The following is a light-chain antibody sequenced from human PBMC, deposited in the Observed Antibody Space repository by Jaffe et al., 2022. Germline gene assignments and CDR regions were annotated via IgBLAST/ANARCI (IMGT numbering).Light chain of an antibody. Sequence: QSALTQPASVSGSPGQSITISCTGVSSDVGNYNYVSWYQQHPGKVPKLIIYDVTNRPSGVSNRFSGSKSGNTASLTISGLQAEDEGDYYCSSYTSSTTWVFGGGTKLTVL. V-gene: IGLV2-14*03. CDR2: DVT. CDR1: SSDVGNYNY. CDR3: SSYTSSTTWV. J-gene: IGLJ3*02.